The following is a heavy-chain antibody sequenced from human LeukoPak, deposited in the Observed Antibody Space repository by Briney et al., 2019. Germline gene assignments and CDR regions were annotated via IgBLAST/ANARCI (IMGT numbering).Heavy chain of an antibody. CDR3: ARDGSRFVTMNWFDP. J-gene: IGHJ5*02. CDR2: IYYSEST. Sequence: SETLSLTCTVSGASISSYYWNWIRQPPGKGLEWIGYIYYSESTNYNPSLKSRVTISVDTSKNQFSLKLNSVTAADTAMYYCARDGSRFVTMNWFDPWGQGTLVTVSS. D-gene: IGHD3-10*01. V-gene: IGHV4-59*01. CDR1: GASISSYY.